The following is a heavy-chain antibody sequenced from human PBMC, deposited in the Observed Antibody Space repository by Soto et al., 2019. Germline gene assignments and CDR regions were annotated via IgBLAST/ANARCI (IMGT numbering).Heavy chain of an antibody. Sequence: GGSLRLSCAASGLTFSNYAMSWVRQTPGKGLEWVSTISGSGGSTWYADSAKGRFTISRDNSKKTLYLQMNSLRAEDTAIYYCASRNPDYDDYVDWFDPWGQGTLVTVSS. CDR3: ASRNPDYDDYVDWFDP. CDR2: ISGSGGST. CDR1: GLTFSNYA. V-gene: IGHV3-23*01. J-gene: IGHJ5*02. D-gene: IGHD4-17*01.